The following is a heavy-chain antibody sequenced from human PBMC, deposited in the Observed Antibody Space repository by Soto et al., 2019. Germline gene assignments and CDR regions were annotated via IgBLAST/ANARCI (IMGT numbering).Heavy chain of an antibody. CDR1: GDSVSSNSAA. CDR3: ARDDRSSGWYGVDY. J-gene: IGHJ4*02. Sequence: KQSPTLSLTCAISGDSVSSNSAAWNWIRQSPSRGLEWLGRTYYRSKWYNDYAVSVKSRITINPDTSKNQFSLQLNSVTPEDTAVYYCARDDRSSGWYGVDYWGQGTLVTVSS. D-gene: IGHD6-19*01. V-gene: IGHV6-1*01. CDR2: TYYRSKWYN.